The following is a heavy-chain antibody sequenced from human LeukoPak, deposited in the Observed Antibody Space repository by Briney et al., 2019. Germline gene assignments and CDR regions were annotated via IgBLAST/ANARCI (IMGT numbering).Heavy chain of an antibody. J-gene: IGHJ4*02. CDR1: GYSFTSYW. D-gene: IGHD6-13*01. V-gene: IGHV5-51*01. Sequence: GESLQISCKGSGYSFTSYWIRWGRQMPGKGLEWMGVIYPGDSDTRYSPSFQGQVTISANNSINTAYLQWSSLKASDTAMYYCARQAAAGHWRGYPDYRGQGTLVTVSS. CDR2: IYPGDSDT. CDR3: ARQAAAGHWRGYPDY.